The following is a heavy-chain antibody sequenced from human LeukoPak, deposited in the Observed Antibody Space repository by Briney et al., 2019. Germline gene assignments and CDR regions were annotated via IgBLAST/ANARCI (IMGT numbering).Heavy chain of an antibody. CDR2: IRYDGSNK. Sequence: GGSLRLSCAASGFTFSSYGMHWVRQAPGKGLEWVAFIRYDGSNKYYADSVKGRFTISRDNGKNSLYLQMNSLRAEDTAVYYCVRDRGDTEVTGNWFDPWGLGTLVTVSS. D-gene: IGHD2-21*02. J-gene: IGHJ5*02. CDR1: GFTFSSYG. V-gene: IGHV3-30*02. CDR3: VRDRGDTEVTGNWFDP.